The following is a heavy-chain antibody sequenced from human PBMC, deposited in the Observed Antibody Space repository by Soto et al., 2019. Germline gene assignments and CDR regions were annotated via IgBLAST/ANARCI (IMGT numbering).Heavy chain of an antibody. CDR3: ARHSMVHHWLDP. CDR2: ISAYNGNT. J-gene: IGHJ5*02. D-gene: IGHD3-3*02. V-gene: IGHV1-18*04. Sequence: ASVKVSCKASGYIFTSYGISWVRQAPGQGLEWMGWISAYNGNTNYAQKLQGRVTMTTDTSTSTAYMELRSLRSDDTAVYYCARHSMVHHWLDPWGQGTLVTVYS. CDR1: GYIFTSYG.